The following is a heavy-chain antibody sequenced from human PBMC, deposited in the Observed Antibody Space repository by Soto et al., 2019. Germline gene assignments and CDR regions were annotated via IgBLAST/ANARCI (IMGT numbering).Heavy chain of an antibody. CDR2: IIPIFGTA. Sequence: SVKVSCKASGGTFSSYAISWVRQAPGQGLEWMGGIIPIFGTANYAQKFQGRVTITADESTSTAYMELSSLRSEDTAVYYCARDPSHDYGNYFDYWGQGTLVTSPQ. CDR1: GGTFSSYA. D-gene: IGHD4-17*01. V-gene: IGHV1-69*13. CDR3: ARDPSHDYGNYFDY. J-gene: IGHJ4*02.